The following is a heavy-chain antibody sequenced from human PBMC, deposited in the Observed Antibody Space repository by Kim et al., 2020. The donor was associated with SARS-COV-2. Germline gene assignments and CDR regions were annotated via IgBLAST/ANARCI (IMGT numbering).Heavy chain of an antibody. Sequence: SNPTLQRRVPISVDTSKNPFALKLSSVTAADTAVYYCARAHFLTPYYFDYWGQGTLVTVSS. CDR3: ARAHFLTPYYFDY. V-gene: IGHV4-59*01. D-gene: IGHD3-9*01. J-gene: IGHJ4*02.